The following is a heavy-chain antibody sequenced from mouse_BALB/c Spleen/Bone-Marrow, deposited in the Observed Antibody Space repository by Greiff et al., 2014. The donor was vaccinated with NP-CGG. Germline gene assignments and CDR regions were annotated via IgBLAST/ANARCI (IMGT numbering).Heavy chain of an antibody. V-gene: IGHV1S22*01. CDR2: IYPGSGST. D-gene: IGHD1-2*01. CDR3: TRYYGYYAMDY. J-gene: IGHJ4*01. Sequence: LQHPGSELVRPGASVKLSCKASGYTFTSCWMHWVKQRPGQGLEWIGNIYPGSGSTNYDEKFKSKATLTVDTSSSTAYMQLSSLTSEDSAVYYYTRYYGYYAMDYWGQGTSVTVSS. CDR1: GYTFTSCW.